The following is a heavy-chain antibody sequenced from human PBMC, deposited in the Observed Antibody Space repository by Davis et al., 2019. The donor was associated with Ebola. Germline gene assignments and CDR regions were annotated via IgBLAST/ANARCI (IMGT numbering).Heavy chain of an antibody. CDR3: ARGYSQWLVDY. CDR1: GYTFTSYG. CDR2: MNPNSGNT. V-gene: IGHV1-8*02. Sequence: ASVKVSCKASGYTFTSYGISWVRQAPGQGLEWMGWMNPNSGNTGYAQKFQGRVTMTRNTSISTVYMELSSLTSDDTAVYYCARGYSQWLVDYWGQGTLVTVSS. D-gene: IGHD6-19*01. J-gene: IGHJ4*02.